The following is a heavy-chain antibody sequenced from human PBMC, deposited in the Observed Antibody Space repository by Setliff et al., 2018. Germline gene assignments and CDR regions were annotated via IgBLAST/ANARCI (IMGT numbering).Heavy chain of an antibody. CDR2: INHSGTT. CDR3: ATTGTYRYFDY. J-gene: IGHJ4*02. D-gene: IGHD1-1*01. CDR1: GFSFRTFS. Sequence: GSLRLSCAASGFSFRTFSMHWVRQAPGKGLEWIGEINHSGTTYSNPSLKSRVTMSVDTSKNQFSLRLNSVTASDTAVYYCATTGTYRYFDYWGQGTLVTVSS. V-gene: IGHV4-34*08.